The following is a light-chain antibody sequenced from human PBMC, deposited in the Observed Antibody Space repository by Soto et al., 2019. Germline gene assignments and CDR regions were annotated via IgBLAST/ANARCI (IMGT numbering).Light chain of an antibody. CDR1: SSDFENYNL. CDR3: SSYSSVDISVI. J-gene: IGLJ2*01. Sequence: ALTQSASVSGSPGQSITISCTGTSSDFENYNLVSWYQHLPGKAPKLIIYEVDKRTSGISNRFSGTKSGSTATLTISGLQPEDEALYHCSSYSSVDISVIFGGGTKLTVL. V-gene: IGLV2-23*02. CDR2: EVD.